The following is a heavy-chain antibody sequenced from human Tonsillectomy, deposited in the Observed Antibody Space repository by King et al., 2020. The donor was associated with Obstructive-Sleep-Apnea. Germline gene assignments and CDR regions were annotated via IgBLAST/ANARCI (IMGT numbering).Heavy chain of an antibody. CDR1: GGSISSGDYS. J-gene: IGHJ4*02. V-gene: IGHV4-30-4*07. D-gene: IGHD1-26*01. CDR3: AKSSGSYLGFDY. CDR2: IYYSGTT. Sequence: VQLQESGPGLVKPSQTLSLTCAVSGGSISSGDYSWSWIRQPPGKGLEWIGYIYYSGTTYYNPSLKSRVTISVDTSKNQFSLNLSSVTAADTAVYYCAKSSGSYLGFDYWGQGTLVTVSS.